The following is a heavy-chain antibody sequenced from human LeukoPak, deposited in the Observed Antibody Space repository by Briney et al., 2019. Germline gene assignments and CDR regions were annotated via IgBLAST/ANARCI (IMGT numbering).Heavy chain of an antibody. V-gene: IGHV3-21*01. CDR3: ATSMAQDVDAFHI. D-gene: IGHD2-21*01. CDR2: ISSRSTYI. Sequence: NPGGSLRLSCAASGFTFSSYNMNWVRQAPGKGLEWVSSISSRSTYIYYADSVKGRFTISRDNAKNSLYLQMNNLRAEDTAMFYCATSMAQDVDAFHIWGQGTMVTVSS. CDR1: GFTFSSYN. J-gene: IGHJ3*02.